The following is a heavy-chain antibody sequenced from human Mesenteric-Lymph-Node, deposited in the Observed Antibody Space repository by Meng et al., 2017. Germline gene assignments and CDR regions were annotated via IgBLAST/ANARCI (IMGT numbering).Heavy chain of an antibody. V-gene: IGHV1-69*05. Sequence: SVKVSCKASGGSFSSYGINWVRQAPGQGLEWMGGIIPKFGSTNYAQKLQGRVTITTDKSTSTTYIELNSLRSDDTAIYYCVYSSGNYLNNLFDPWGQGTLVTVSS. CDR3: VYSSGNYLNNLFDP. J-gene: IGHJ5*02. CDR1: GGSFSSYG. D-gene: IGHD3-10*01. CDR2: IIPKFGST.